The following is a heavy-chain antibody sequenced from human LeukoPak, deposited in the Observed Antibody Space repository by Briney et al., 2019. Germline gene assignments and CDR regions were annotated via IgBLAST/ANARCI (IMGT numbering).Heavy chain of an antibody. CDR3: AREGGYSSSKGAFDI. J-gene: IGHJ3*02. D-gene: IGHD6-13*01. CDR1: GGSISSYY. V-gene: IGHV4-59*12. CDR2: IYYSGST. Sequence: PSETLSLTCTVSGGSISSYYWSWIRQPPGKGLEWIGYIYYSGSTNYNPSLKSRVTISVDTSKNQFSLKLSSVTAADTAVYYCAREGGYSSSKGAFDIWGQGTMVTVSS.